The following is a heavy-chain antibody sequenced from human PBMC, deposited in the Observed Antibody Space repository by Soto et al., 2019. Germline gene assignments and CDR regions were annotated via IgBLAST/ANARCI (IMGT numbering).Heavy chain of an antibody. Sequence: GGSLRLSCAASGFTFSSYGMHWVRQAPGKGLEWVAVISYDGSNKYYADSVKGRFTISRDNSKNTLYLQMNSLRAEDTAVYYCARDILRYFDWLRGPNHQGYYYGMDVWGQGTTVTVSS. J-gene: IGHJ6*02. CDR1: GFTFSSYG. V-gene: IGHV3-30*03. CDR2: ISYDGSNK. D-gene: IGHD3-9*01. CDR3: ARDILRYFDWLRGPNHQGYYYGMDV.